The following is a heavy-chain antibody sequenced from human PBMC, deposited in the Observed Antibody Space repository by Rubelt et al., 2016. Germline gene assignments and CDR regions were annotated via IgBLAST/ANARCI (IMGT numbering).Heavy chain of an antibody. D-gene: IGHD3-16*01. CDR1: GGSISSSSYY. CDR2: IYYSGST. Sequence: QLQLQESGPGLVKPSETLSLTCTVSGGSISSSSYYWGWIRQPPGKGLEWIGSIYYSGSTYYNPSLKGRVTISLDTSKNQFSLKLSSVTAADTAVYYCARGLLRGNFDYWGQGTLVTVSS. V-gene: IGHV4-39*07. CDR3: ARGLLRGNFDY. J-gene: IGHJ4*02.